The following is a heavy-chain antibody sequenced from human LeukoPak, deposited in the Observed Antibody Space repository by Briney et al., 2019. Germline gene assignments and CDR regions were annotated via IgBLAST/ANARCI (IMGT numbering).Heavy chain of an antibody. CDR3: ARDGFSYSSGYHYPYYFDY. D-gene: IGHD3-22*01. Sequence: ASVKVSCKASGYTFTSYNMRWARQAPGQRLEWMGWINVGNGNTKSSQKFQGRVTITRDTSASTAYMELSSLRSEDTAVYYCARDGFSYSSGYHYPYYFDYWGQGTLVTVSS. V-gene: IGHV1-3*01. J-gene: IGHJ4*02. CDR2: INVGNGNT. CDR1: GYTFTSYN.